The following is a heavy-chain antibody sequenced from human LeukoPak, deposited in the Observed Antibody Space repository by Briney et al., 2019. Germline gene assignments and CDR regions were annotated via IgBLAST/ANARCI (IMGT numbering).Heavy chain of an antibody. CDR1: GFTFSSYA. V-gene: IGHV3-23*01. J-gene: IGHJ4*02. CDR2: ISGSGGSK. Sequence: GGSLRFSCAASGFTFSSYAMSWVRQAPGKGLEWVSAISGSGGSKYYADSVKGRFTISRDNSKNTLYLQMNSRRAEATAVYYCANPDPPGIYWGQGTLVTVSS. CDR3: ANPDPPGIY. D-gene: IGHD3-10*01.